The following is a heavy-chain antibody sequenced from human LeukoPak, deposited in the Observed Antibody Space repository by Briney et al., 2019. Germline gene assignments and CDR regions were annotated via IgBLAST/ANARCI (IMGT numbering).Heavy chain of an antibody. V-gene: IGHV3-74*01. CDR3: ARGDLTFWGFPH. D-gene: IGHD7-27*01. CDR1: GFTFSSYW. Sequence: GSLRLSCAASGFTFSSYWMHWVRQAPGKGLMWVSRVNTDGSHTNYADSVKGRFTISRDNAKNTLYLQMNSLRAEDTAIYYCARGDLTFWGFPHWGQGALVTVSS. CDR2: VNTDGSHT. J-gene: IGHJ4*02.